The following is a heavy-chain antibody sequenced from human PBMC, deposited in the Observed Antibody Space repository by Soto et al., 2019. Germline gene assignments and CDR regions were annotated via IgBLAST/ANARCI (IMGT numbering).Heavy chain of an antibody. J-gene: IGHJ3*02. D-gene: IGHD6-19*01. Sequence: SVKVSCKASGGTFSSYAISWVRQAPGQGLEWMGGIIPIFGTANYAQKFQGRVTITADKSTSTAYMELSSLRSEDTAVYYWARDPREAVAGTVYDAFDIWGQGTMVTVSS. CDR3: ARDPREAVAGTVYDAFDI. CDR2: IIPIFGTA. V-gene: IGHV1-69*06. CDR1: GGTFSSYA.